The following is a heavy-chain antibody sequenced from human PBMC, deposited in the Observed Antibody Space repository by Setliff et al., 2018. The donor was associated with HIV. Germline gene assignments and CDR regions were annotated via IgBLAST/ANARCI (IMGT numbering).Heavy chain of an antibody. V-gene: IGHV4-61*09. CDR1: GASISSGRYY. D-gene: IGHD6-19*01. Sequence: SETLSLTCSVSGASISSGRYYWTWIRQPAGKGLEWIGHVFHTGSTNYNSSLKSRPTISTDTSKNQLSLKWRFVTAADTAVYYCVRDPGYSSGWSGTTFDYWGQGTLVTVSS. CDR3: VRDPGYSSGWSGTTFDY. J-gene: IGHJ4*02. CDR2: VFHTGST.